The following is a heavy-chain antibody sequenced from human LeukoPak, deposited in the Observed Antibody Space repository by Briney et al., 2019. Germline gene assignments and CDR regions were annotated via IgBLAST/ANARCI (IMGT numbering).Heavy chain of an antibody. J-gene: IGHJ4*02. D-gene: IGHD4-17*01. Sequence: SETLSLTCSISDDSTNTYFWSWIRQPPGKGLEWIGYFYYTGTTNYNPSLNSRVTISVDTSKNQFSLKVNSVTAADTGVYYCASKSTDHGELRFDYWGQGTLVTVSS. CDR1: DDSTNTYF. CDR3: ASKSTDHGELRFDY. V-gene: IGHV4-59*01. CDR2: FYYTGTT.